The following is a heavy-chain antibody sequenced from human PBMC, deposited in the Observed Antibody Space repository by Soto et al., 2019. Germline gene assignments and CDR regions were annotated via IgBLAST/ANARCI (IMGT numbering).Heavy chain of an antibody. D-gene: IGHD2-2*01. CDR1: GGTFSSYT. Sequence: GASVKVSCKASGGTFSSYTISWVRQAPGQGLEWMGRIIPILGIANYAQKFQGRVTITADKSTSTAYMELSSLRSEDTAVYYCARACSSTSCYGVNDYWGQGTLVTVSS. CDR2: IIPILGIA. V-gene: IGHV1-69*02. J-gene: IGHJ4*02. CDR3: ARACSSTSCYGVNDY.